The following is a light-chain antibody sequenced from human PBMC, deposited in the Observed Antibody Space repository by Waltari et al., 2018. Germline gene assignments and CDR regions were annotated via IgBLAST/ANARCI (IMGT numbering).Light chain of an antibody. V-gene: IGKV2-30*02. CDR1: QSLVHSDGNTY. Sequence: DVMMTQSPLSLSVTLGQTASISCRSSQSLVHSDGNTYLNWFHQRPGQSPRRLIYKISNRDYGVPDRFSGSGSGTDFTLKITRVEAEDVGVYYCMQAAHWPKTFGQGTKVEIK. CDR3: MQAAHWPKT. CDR2: KIS. J-gene: IGKJ1*01.